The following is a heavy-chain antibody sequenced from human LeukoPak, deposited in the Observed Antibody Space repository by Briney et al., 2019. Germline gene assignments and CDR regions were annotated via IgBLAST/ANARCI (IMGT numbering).Heavy chain of an antibody. CDR2: IRSKPQSYAT. CDR3: TRVGPSTVVDY. CDR1: GFTFSDSA. J-gene: IGHJ4*02. Sequence: GGSLRLSCAASGFTFSDSAIHWVRQASGKGLEWVGRIRSKPQSYATAYDESLKGRFTISRDDSKDTAYLQMSSLKIEDTAVYYCTRVGPSTVVDYWGQGIQVTVSS. V-gene: IGHV3-73*01. D-gene: IGHD1-26*01.